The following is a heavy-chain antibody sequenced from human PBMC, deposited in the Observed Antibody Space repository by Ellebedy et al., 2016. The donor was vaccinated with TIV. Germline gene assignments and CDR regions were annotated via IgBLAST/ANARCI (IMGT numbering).Heavy chain of an antibody. Sequence: ASVKVSCXASGYTFTGYYMHWVRQAPGQGLEWMGWINPNSGGTNYAQKFQGWVTMTRDTSISTAYMELSRLRSDDTAVYYCVYSSSWYTIDAFDIWGQGTMVTVSS. CDR2: INPNSGGT. J-gene: IGHJ3*02. CDR1: GYTFTGYY. V-gene: IGHV1-2*04. CDR3: VYSSSWYTIDAFDI. D-gene: IGHD6-13*01.